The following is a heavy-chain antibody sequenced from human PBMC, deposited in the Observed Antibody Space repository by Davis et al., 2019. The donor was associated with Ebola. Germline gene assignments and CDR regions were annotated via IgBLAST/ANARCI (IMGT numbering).Heavy chain of an antibody. CDR1: GYSFTTYW. D-gene: IGHD6-13*01. CDR2: IHPGDSDI. J-gene: IGHJ6*02. Sequence: GESLKISCKASGYSFTTYWIGWVRQVPGKGLEWMGLIHPGDSDIRYSPSFQGQVTISVDKSITTAYLQWSSLKASDTAMYYCARLTGEAAGTYYYYGMDVWGQGTTVTVSS. CDR3: ARLTGEAAGTYYYYGMDV. V-gene: IGHV5-51*01.